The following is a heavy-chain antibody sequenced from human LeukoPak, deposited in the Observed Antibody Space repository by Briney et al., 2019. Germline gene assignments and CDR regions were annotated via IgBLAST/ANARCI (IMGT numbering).Heavy chain of an antibody. Sequence: GGSLRLSCAASGFTVSSNYMSWVRQAPGKGLEWFSVIYSGGSTYYADSVKGRFTISRDSSTNTLYLQMSSLRAEDTAVYYCAKSPPPAYPYYYYMDVWGKGTTVTVSS. J-gene: IGHJ6*03. CDR1: GFTVSSNY. CDR3: AKSPPPAYPYYYYMDV. CDR2: IYSGGST. D-gene: IGHD2-2*02. V-gene: IGHV3-53*01.